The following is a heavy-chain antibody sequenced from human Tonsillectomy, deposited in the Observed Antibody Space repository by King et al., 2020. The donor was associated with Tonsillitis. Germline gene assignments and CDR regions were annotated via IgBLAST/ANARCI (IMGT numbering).Heavy chain of an antibody. CDR2: SYYSGST. CDR1: GGSISSTSYY. J-gene: IGHJ4*02. V-gene: IGHV4-39*01. CDR3: ARPYDSSGYWGN. Sequence: LQLQESGPGLVKPSETLSLTCTVSGGSISSTSYYWGWIRQPPGKGLEWIGTSYYSGSTYYNPSLKSRVTISVDTSKNQLSLKLTSVTAADTAVYYCARPYDSSGYWGNWGQGTLVTVSS. D-gene: IGHD3-22*01.